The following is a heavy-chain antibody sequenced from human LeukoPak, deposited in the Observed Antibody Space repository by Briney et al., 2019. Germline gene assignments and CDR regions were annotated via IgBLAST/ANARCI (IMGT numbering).Heavy chain of an antibody. V-gene: IGHV1-8*03. CDR2: MNPNSGNT. CDR3: ARLAIRDGYNSDYFDY. J-gene: IGHJ4*02. CDR1: GYTFASYD. D-gene: IGHD5-24*01. Sequence: GASVKVSCKASGYTFASYDINWVRQATGQGLEWMGWMNPNSGNTGYAQKFQGRVTITRNTSISTAYMELSSLRSEDTAVYYCARLAIRDGYNSDYFDYWGQGTLVTVSS.